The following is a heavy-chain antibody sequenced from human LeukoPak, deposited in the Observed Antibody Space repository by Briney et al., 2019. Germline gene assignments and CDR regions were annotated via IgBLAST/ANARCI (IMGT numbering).Heavy chain of an antibody. V-gene: IGHV3-23*01. CDR2: IIGGAGST. D-gene: IGHD3-22*01. Sequence: QPGGTLRLSCAASGFSFSSHGMSWVRQAPGKGLEWVSGIIGGAGSTYYADSVKGRFTISRDNSKNTLYLQMNSLRAEDTAVYYCAGAGYYYDSSGYTDYWGQGTLVTVSS. CDR3: AGAGYYYDSSGYTDY. CDR1: GFSFSSHG. J-gene: IGHJ4*02.